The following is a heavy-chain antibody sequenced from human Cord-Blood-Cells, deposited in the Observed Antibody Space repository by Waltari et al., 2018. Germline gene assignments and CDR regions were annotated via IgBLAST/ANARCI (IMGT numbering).Heavy chain of an antibody. CDR2: IYTMGSN. V-gene: IGHV4-61*09. CDR1: GGSISSGSYY. Sequence: QVQLQESGPGLVKPSQTLSLTCTVSGGSISSGSYYWSWIRQPAGKGLEWIGYIYTMGSNNVNPARKIRFTLSVETAKNQFSMRLRSVTAADTAVYYCARPTSSSSWYFDLWGRGTLVTVSS. D-gene: IGHD6-6*01. CDR3: ARPTSSSSWYFDL. J-gene: IGHJ2*01.